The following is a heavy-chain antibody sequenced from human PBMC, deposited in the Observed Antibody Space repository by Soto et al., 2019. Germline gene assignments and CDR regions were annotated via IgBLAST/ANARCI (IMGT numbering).Heavy chain of an antibody. Sequence: QVQLVESGGGVVQPGRYLRISCAASGVTFSSYGMHWVRQAPGKGLEWVAVIWYDGSNKYYADSVKGRFTISRDNSKNTLYLQMNSLRAEDTAVYYCARDSGYSSSWSDYWGQGTLVTVSS. CDR1: GVTFSSYG. CDR3: ARDSGYSSSWSDY. D-gene: IGHD6-13*01. J-gene: IGHJ4*02. V-gene: IGHV3-33*01. CDR2: IWYDGSNK.